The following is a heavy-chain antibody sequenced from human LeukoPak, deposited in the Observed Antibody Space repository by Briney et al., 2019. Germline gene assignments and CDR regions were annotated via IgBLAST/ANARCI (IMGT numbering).Heavy chain of an antibody. J-gene: IGHJ4*02. Sequence: GGSLRLSCAASGFTFSSCGMHWVRQAPGKGLEWVAVISYDGSNKYYADSVKGRFTISRDNSKNTLYPQMNSLRAEDTAVYYCAKVGGSGSSLDYWGQGTLVTVSS. CDR1: GFTFSSCG. CDR2: ISYDGSNK. CDR3: AKVGGSGSSLDY. V-gene: IGHV3-30*18. D-gene: IGHD3-10*01.